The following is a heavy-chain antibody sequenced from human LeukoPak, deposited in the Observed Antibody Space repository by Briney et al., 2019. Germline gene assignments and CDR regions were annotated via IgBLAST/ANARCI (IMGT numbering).Heavy chain of an antibody. Sequence: ASVKVSFKASGYTFTSYGISWVRQAPGQGRERMGWISAYNGNTNYAQKLQGRVTMTTDISTSTAYMELRSLRSDDTAVYYCARALYGSGSYYTSDYWGQGTLVTVSS. CDR3: ARALYGSGSYYTSDY. CDR2: ISAYNGNT. J-gene: IGHJ4*02. D-gene: IGHD3-10*01. CDR1: GYTFTSYG. V-gene: IGHV1-18*04.